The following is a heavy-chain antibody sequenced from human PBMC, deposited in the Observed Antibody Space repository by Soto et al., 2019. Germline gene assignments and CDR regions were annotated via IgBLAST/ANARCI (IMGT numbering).Heavy chain of an antibody. J-gene: IGHJ4*02. CDR3: ARDPAQWGYYDY. CDR2: INPNSGGT. CDR1: GYTFTCYY. D-gene: IGHD6-19*01. V-gene: IGHV1-2*04. Sequence: ASVKVSCKASGYTFTCYYMHWVRQAPGQGLEWMGWINPNSGGTNYAQKFQGWVTMTRDTSISTAYMELSRLRPDDTAVYYCARDPAQWGYYDYWGQGTLVTVSS.